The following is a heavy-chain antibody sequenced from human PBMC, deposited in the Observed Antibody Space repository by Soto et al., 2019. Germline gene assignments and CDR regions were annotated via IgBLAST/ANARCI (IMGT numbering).Heavy chain of an antibody. CDR3: AGWGAMTTEYYFDY. Sequence: QVQLQESGPGLVKPSQTLSLTCTVSGGSISSGCYYWSWIRQHPGKLLEWIGYIYYSGSTYYNPSLKSRGTISVDTSKNQFSLKLSSVTAADTAVYYCAGWGAMTTEYYFDYWGQGTLVTVSS. V-gene: IGHV4-31*03. CDR1: GGSISSGCYY. D-gene: IGHD3-16*01. J-gene: IGHJ4*02. CDR2: IYYSGST.